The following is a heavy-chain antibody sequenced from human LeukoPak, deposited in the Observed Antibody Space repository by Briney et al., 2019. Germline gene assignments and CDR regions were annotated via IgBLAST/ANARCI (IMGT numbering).Heavy chain of an antibody. CDR2: IYPGDSDT. D-gene: IGHD2-15*01. CDR3: ARRGYCSGGSCFSHAFDI. V-gene: IGHV5-51*01. CDR1: GYSFTTYW. J-gene: IGHJ3*02. Sequence: GESLEISCKGSGYSFTTYWIGWVRQMPGKGLGWMGIIYPGDSDTRYSPSFQGQVTISADKSISTAYVQWSSLKASDTAMYYCARRGYCSGGSCFSHAFDIWGQGTMVTVSS.